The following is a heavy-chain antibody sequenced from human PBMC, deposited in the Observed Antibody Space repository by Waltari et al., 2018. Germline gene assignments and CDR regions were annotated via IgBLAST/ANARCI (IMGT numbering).Heavy chain of an antibody. J-gene: IGHJ6*02. Sequence: QLVQSGAEVKKPGSSVIVSCKASGGTFNSFALSWVRQAPGPGLEWMGRIIPRVTTPTDARKVQGRLTVTADEATSTAYMELNSLRSEDSALYYCATRIPSDHSGSFYYYGMDVWGQGTTVTVSS. CDR1: GGTFNSFA. CDR2: IIPRVTTP. D-gene: IGHD6-6*01. V-gene: IGHV1-69*11. CDR3: ATRIPSDHSGSFYYYGMDV.